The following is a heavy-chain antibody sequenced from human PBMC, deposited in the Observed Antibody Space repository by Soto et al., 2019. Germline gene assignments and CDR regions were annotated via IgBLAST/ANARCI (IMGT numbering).Heavy chain of an antibody. CDR2: INPSGGST. V-gene: IGHV1-46*01. J-gene: IGHJ6*02. CDR1: GYTFTSYY. D-gene: IGHD3-9*01. Sequence: ASVKVSCKASGYTFTSYYMHWVRQAPGQGLEWMGIINPSGGSTSYAQKFQGRVTMTRDTSTSTVYMELSSLRSEDTAVYYCASPVLRYFDWPLYYYYGMDVWGQGTTVTVSS. CDR3: ASPVLRYFDWPLYYYYGMDV.